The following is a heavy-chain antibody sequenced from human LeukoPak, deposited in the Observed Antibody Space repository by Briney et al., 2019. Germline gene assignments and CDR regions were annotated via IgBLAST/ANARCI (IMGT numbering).Heavy chain of an antibody. CDR1: VGSINSGNW. CDR3: ARNTVYYGDSQTYLDY. D-gene: IGHD4-17*01. J-gene: IGHJ4*02. V-gene: IGHV4-4*02. Sequence: PSGTLSLTCAVSVGSINSGNWWSWVRQSPGKGLEWIGEIYHNGTPNYNPSLKSRVTISVDTSKNQFSLKLSSVTAADTAVYYCARNTVYYGDSQTYLDYWGQGTLVTVSS. CDR2: IYHNGTP.